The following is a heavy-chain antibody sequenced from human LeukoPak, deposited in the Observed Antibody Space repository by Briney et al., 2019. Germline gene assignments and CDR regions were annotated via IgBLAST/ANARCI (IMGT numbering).Heavy chain of an antibody. Sequence: GESLKISCKGSGDTFTNYWIGWVRQMPGKGLEWMGIIYPGDSDTRYSPSFQGQVTISADKSISTAYLQWSSLEASDTAIYYRARRSNSWEPFDYWGQGTLVTVFS. J-gene: IGHJ4*02. CDR2: IYPGDSDT. CDR1: GDTFTNYW. CDR3: ARRSNSWEPFDY. D-gene: IGHD1-26*01. V-gene: IGHV5-51*01.